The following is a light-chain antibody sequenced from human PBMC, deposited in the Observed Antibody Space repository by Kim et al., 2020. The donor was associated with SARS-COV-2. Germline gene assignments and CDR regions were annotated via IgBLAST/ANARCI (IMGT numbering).Light chain of an antibody. V-gene: IGKV1-13*02. CDR1: QGISSA. J-gene: IGKJ1*01. CDR2: GAS. Sequence: SASLGHRVSITCRASQGISSALAWYQQKPGKAPKLLIYGASSLESAVPSRFSGSGSGTEFTLTISSLQPDDVATYYCQQYSIYWTFGQGTKVDIK. CDR3: QQYSIYWT.